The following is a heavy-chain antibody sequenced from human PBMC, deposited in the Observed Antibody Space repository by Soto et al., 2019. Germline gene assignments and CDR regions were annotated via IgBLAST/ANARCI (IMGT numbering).Heavy chain of an antibody. Sequence: GESLKISCKGSGYTFSTFWIAWVRQMPENGLEWMGIIYPGDSATIYSPSFQGQVTMSADKSINTAYLRWSSLKASDTAMYYCGGITEPLRNFYHQYGMDVWGQGTTVTVSS. V-gene: IGHV5-51*01. CDR3: GGITEPLRNFYHQYGMDV. CDR2: IYPGDSAT. CDR1: GYTFSTFW. D-gene: IGHD1-26*01. J-gene: IGHJ6*02.